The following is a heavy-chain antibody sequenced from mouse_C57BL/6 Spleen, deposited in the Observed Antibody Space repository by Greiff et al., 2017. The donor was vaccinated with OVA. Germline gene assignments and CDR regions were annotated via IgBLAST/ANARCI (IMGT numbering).Heavy chain of an antibody. CDR3: ASCCTTVVDWYFDV. V-gene: IGHV1-64*01. CDR2: IHPNSGST. CDR1: GYTFTSYW. J-gene: IGHJ1*03. D-gene: IGHD1-1*01. Sequence: QVQLKQPGAELVKPGASVKLSCKASGYTFTSYWMHWVKQRPGQGLEWIGMIHPNSGSTNYNEKFKSKATLTVDKSSSTAYMQLSSLTSEDSAVYYCASCCTTVVDWYFDVWGTGTTVTVSS.